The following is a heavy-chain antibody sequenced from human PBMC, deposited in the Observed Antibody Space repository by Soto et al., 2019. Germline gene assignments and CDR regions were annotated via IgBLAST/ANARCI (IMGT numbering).Heavy chain of an antibody. Sequence: QVKLVESGGGVVQPGGSLRLSCAASGFGFDAYGIHWVRRAPGKGLEWVAVITYDGNHQYYRDSVKGRFTISRDNVRKTMFLQMDNVQPEDTAMYFCARGSQYNYGPLAYFDYWGQGTLVTVSS. J-gene: IGHJ4*02. CDR2: ITYDGNHQ. CDR1: GFGFDAYG. D-gene: IGHD5-18*01. CDR3: ARGSQYNYGPLAYFDY. V-gene: IGHV3-30*03.